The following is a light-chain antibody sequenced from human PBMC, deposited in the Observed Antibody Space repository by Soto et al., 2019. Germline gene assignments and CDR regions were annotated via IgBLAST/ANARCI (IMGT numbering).Light chain of an antibody. CDR3: QQYGSS. V-gene: IGKV3-15*01. CDR1: QSVSSR. CDR2: GAS. Sequence: EIVMTQSPATLSVSPGERVTLSCRASQSVSSRLAWYQQKPGQSPRLLIYGASTRATGIPARFSGSGSGTEFTLTISSLQSEDFGVYYCQQYGSSFGGGTKVEIK. J-gene: IGKJ4*01.